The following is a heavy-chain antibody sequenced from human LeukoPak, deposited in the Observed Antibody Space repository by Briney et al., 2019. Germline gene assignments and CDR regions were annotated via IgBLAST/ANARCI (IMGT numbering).Heavy chain of an antibody. J-gene: IGHJ4*02. CDR2: IGFDGSKT. CDR3: ARFVSGLSFDS. D-gene: IGHD6-19*01. V-gene: IGHV3-33*01. Sequence: GGSLRLSCAASGFTFSCCGMHWVRQAPGKGLEWVAVIGFDGSKTKYADSVEGRFTISRDNFKNTLELQMNSLRAEDTAVYYCARFVSGLSFDSWGQGTSVTVSS. CDR1: GFTFSCCG.